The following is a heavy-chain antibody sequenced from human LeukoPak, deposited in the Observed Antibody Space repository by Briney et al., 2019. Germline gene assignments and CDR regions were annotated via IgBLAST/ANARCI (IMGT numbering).Heavy chain of an antibody. V-gene: IGHV4-61*02. CDR2: IYTSGST. J-gene: IGHJ4*02. D-gene: IGHD3-22*01. CDR3: ARMRVGKTYYYDSSGWH. Sequence: SQTLSLTCTVSGGSISSGSYYWSWIRQPAGKGLEWIGRIYTSGSTNYNPSLKSRVTISVDTSKNQFSLKLSSVTAADTAVYYCARMRVGKTYYYDSSGWHWGQGTLVTVSS. CDR1: GGSISSGSYY.